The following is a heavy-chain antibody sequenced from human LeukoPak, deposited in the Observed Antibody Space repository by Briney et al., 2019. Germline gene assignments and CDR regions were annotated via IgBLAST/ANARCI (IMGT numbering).Heavy chain of an antibody. CDR3: AKAWGILDPFDY. D-gene: IGHD6-13*01. J-gene: IGHJ4*02. CDR1: GFTVSNSA. CDR2: ISDNGGVT. V-gene: IGHV3-23*01. Sequence: GGSLRLSCAASGFTVSNSAMGWVRQTPGKGLEWVTGISDNGGVTNYADSVKGRFTISRVTSKNTLYLQMNSLRAEDTAVYYCAKAWGILDPFDYWGQGTLVTVSS.